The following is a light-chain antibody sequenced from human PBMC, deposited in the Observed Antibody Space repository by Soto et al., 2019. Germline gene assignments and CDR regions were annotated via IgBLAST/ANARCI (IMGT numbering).Light chain of an antibody. CDR3: SSYTSTSRYV. CDR2: EVT. Sequence: QSVLTQPPSVSGSPGQSVTISCTGTSSDVGKYDRVSWYQQPPGTAPKLISYEVTNRPSGVPARFSGSKSGNTASLTISGLQAEDEADYDCSSYTSTSRYVFGAGTKLTVL. V-gene: IGLV2-18*02. CDR1: SSDVGKYDR. J-gene: IGLJ1*01.